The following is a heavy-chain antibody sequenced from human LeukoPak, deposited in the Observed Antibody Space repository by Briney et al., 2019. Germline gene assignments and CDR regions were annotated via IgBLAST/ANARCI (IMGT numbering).Heavy chain of an antibody. J-gene: IGHJ4*02. CDR1: GFTVSSNY. CDR3: ARSGIVGATKSDY. Sequence: GGSLRLSCAASGFTVSSNYMSWVRQAPGKGLEWVSVIYSGGSTYYADSVKGRFTISRDNSKNTLYLQMNSLRAEDTAVYYCARSGIVGATKSDYWGQGTLVTVSS. D-gene: IGHD1-26*01. CDR2: IYSGGST. V-gene: IGHV3-53*01.